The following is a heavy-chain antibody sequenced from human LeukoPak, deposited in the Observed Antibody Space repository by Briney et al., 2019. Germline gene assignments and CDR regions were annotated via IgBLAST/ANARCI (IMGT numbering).Heavy chain of an antibody. V-gene: IGHV3-23*01. D-gene: IGHD6-6*01. Sequence: GGSLRLSCAASGFTFSSYAMSWVRQAPGKGLEWVSSISGSGGTTYYADSVKGRFTISRDNSKNTLYLQMNSLRAEDTAVYYCAKEAEYSSSHYSDYWGQGTLVTVSS. CDR1: GFTFSSYA. CDR3: AKEAEYSSSHYSDY. CDR2: ISGSGGTT. J-gene: IGHJ4*02.